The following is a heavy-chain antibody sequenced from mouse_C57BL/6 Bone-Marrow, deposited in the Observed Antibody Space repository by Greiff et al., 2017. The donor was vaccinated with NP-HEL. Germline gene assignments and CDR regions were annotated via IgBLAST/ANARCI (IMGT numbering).Heavy chain of an antibody. D-gene: IGHD1-1*01. CDR1: GFSFNTYA. J-gene: IGHJ2*01. CDR2: IRSKSNNYAT. V-gene: IGHV10-1*01. Sequence: EVQLVESGGGLVQPKGSLKLSCAASGFSFNTYAMNWVRQAPGKGLEWVARIRSKSNNYATYYADSVKDRFTISRDDSESMLYLQMNNVKTEDTAMYYCVRQDYYLTYFDYWGQGTTLTVSS. CDR3: VRQDYYLTYFDY.